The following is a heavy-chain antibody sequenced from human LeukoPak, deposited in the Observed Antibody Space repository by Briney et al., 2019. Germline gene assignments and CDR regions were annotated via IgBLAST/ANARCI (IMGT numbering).Heavy chain of an antibody. V-gene: IGHV4-39*07. J-gene: IGHJ4*02. D-gene: IGHD6-13*01. CDR3: ARAEGYSSSWYPWTFDY. CDR1: GGSISSSSYY. Sequence: PSETLSLTCTVSGGSISSSSYYWGWIRQPPGKGLEWIGSIYYSGSTYYNPSLKSRVTISVDTSKNQFSLKLSSVTAADTAVYYCARAEGYSSSWYPWTFDYWGQGTLVTVSS. CDR2: IYYSGST.